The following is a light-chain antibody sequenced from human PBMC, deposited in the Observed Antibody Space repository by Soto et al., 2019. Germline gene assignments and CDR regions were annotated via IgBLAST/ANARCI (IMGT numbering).Light chain of an antibody. CDR2: EGS. CDR1: SSDVGRYNH. V-gene: IGLV2-23*01. Sequence: QSALTQPASVSGSPGQSITLSCAGTSSDVGRYNHVSWFQQHQGNAPKLMIYEGSKRRSGVSNRFSGSKSGNTASLTISGLQAEDEADYYCCSYAASTTWVFGGGTKLTVL. J-gene: IGLJ3*02. CDR3: CSYAASTTWV.